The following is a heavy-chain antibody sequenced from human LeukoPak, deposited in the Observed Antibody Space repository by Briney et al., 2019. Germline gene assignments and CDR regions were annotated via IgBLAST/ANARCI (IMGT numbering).Heavy chain of an antibody. CDR3: ARDLRYYYGSGTHY. J-gene: IGHJ4*02. Sequence: GGSLRLSCAASGFTFSSYWMSWVRQAPGKGLEWVANIKQDGSEKYYVDSVKGRFTISRDNAKNSLYLQMNSLRAEDTAVYYCARDLRYYYGSGTHYWGQGTLVTVSS. V-gene: IGHV3-7*01. CDR2: IKQDGSEK. D-gene: IGHD3-10*01. CDR1: GFTFSSYW.